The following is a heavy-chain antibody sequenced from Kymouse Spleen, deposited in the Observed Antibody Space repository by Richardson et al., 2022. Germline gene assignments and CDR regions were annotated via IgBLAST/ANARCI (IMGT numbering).Heavy chain of an antibody. D-gene: IGHD6-6*01. CDR3: TRQGGQLAYYYYYGMDV. CDR2: IRSKANSYAT. V-gene: IGHV3-73*02. Sequence: EVQLVESGGGLVQPGGSLKLSCAASGFTFSGSAMHWVRQASGKGLEWVGRIRSKANSYATAYAASVKGRFTISRDDSKNTAYLQMNSLKTEDTAVYYCTRQGGQLAYYYYYGMDVWGQGTTVTVSS. CDR1: GFTFSGSA. J-gene: IGHJ6*02.